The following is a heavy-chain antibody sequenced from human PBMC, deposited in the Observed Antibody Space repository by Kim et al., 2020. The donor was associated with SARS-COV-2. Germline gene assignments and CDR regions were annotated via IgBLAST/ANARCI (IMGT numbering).Heavy chain of an antibody. CDR2: IYYSGST. Sequence: SETLSLTCTVSGGSISSTSYYWGWIRQPPGKGLEWIGTIYYSGSTYYNPSLKSRVTISVDTSNNQFSLKLNSVTAADTAVYYCARFRRYPKQYYYDSADYWGQGTLVTVSS. V-gene: IGHV4-39*01. D-gene: IGHD3-22*01. CDR1: GGSISSTSYY. CDR3: ARFRRYPKQYYYDSADY. J-gene: IGHJ4*02.